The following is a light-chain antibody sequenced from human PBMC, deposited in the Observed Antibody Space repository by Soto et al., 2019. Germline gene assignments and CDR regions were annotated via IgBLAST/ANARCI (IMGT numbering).Light chain of an antibody. Sequence: DIQMTQSPSSLSASVGDRVAITCRASQNIRNYLNWYQQKPGKAPRVLIYGAASLQSGVPSRFSGSGSGTDFTLTISSLQPEDFATYYCQQSYSTLWTFGQGTKVDIK. CDR3: QQSYSTLWT. V-gene: IGKV1-39*01. J-gene: IGKJ1*01. CDR2: GAA. CDR1: QNIRNY.